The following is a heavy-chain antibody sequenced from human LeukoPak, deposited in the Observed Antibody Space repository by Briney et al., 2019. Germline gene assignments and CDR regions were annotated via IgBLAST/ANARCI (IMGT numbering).Heavy chain of an antibody. Sequence: GGSLRLSCVVSGFTVSTSYMSWVRQAPGKGLEWVSVLYSGGSSYYADSVKGRFTISRDNSKNTLYLQMSSLRPEDTALYYCAREGPNYFDYWGQGTLVTVSS. V-gene: IGHV3-53*01. CDR3: AREGPNYFDY. CDR2: LYSGGSS. J-gene: IGHJ4*02. CDR1: GFTVSTSY.